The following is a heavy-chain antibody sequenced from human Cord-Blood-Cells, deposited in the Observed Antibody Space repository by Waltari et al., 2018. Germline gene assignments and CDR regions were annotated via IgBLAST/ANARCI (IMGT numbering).Heavy chain of an antibody. Sequence: QVQLVQSGAEVKKPGASVKVSCKVSGYTLTELSMHWVRQAPGKGLEWMGGFDPEDGETIYAQEFQGRVTMTEDTSTDTAYMELSSLRSEDTAVYYCATDRGYCSSTSCYNWFDPWGQGTLVTVSS. CDR2: FDPEDGET. CDR3: ATDRGYCSSTSCYNWFDP. D-gene: IGHD2-2*01. V-gene: IGHV1-24*01. J-gene: IGHJ5*02. CDR1: GYTLTELS.